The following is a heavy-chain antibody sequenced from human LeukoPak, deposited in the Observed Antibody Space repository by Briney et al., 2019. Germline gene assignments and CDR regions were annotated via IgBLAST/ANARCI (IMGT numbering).Heavy chain of an antibody. CDR1: GYIFTSYS. CDR3: AIPNWARRYCDY. V-gene: IGHV5-51*01. Sequence: GESLKISCKGSGYIFTSYSIAWVRQMPGKGLEWMGVIYPYDSEIRYSPSFQGQVTISADKSISTAYLQWSSLKASDTAMYYCAIPNWARRYCDYWGQGTLVTVAS. D-gene: IGHD1-1*01. J-gene: IGHJ4*02. CDR2: IYPYDSEI.